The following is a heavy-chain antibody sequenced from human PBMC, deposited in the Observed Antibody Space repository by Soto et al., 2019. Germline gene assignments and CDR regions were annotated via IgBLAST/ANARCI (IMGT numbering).Heavy chain of an antibody. CDR2: IYYSGST. V-gene: IGHV4-39*01. CDR1: GGSISSSSYY. J-gene: IGHJ4*02. Sequence: SETLSLTCTVSGGSISSSSYYWGWIRQPPGKGLEWIGSIYYSGSTYYNPSLKSRVTISVDTSKNQFSLKLSSVTAADTAVYYCASPATKGYSSGWYIGDFDYWGQGTLVTVSS. D-gene: IGHD6-19*01. CDR3: ASPATKGYSSGWYIGDFDY.